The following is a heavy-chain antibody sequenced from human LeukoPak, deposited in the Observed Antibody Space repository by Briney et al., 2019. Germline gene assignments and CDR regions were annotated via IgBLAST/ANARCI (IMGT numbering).Heavy chain of an antibody. CDR3: VKDRAAVLEY. Sequence: GGSLRLSCAASGFTFSRHTMHWVRQAPGKGLEWVAVISFDGTEHYYADSVKGRFTIARDNSKNTLYLQMSSLRGQDTAIYYCVKDRAAVLEYWGQGTLVTVSS. D-gene: IGHD2-15*01. J-gene: IGHJ4*02. CDR1: GFTFSRHT. CDR2: ISFDGTEH. V-gene: IGHV3-30*18.